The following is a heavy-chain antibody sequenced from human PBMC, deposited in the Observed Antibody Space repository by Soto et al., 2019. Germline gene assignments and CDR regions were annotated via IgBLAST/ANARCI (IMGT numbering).Heavy chain of an antibody. CDR3: ARRASR. D-gene: IGHD1-26*01. CDR1: GFTLSTSE. V-gene: IGHV3-48*03. CDR2: IHPSGRPI. Sequence: EVQLVESGGGLIQPGGSLRRSCAASGFTLSTSEMYWVRQAPGKGLEWVSYIHPSGRPIFYADSVKGRFTISRDNAKNSLYLQMCSLRAEDSAVYYCARRASRWGQGTMVTVSS. J-gene: IGHJ3*01.